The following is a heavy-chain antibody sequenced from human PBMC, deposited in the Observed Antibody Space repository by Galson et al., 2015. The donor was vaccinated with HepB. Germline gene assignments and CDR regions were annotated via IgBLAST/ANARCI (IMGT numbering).Heavy chain of an antibody. J-gene: IGHJ4*02. V-gene: IGHV4-31*03. CDR1: GGSISSGGYY. D-gene: IGHD3-10*01. CDR2: IYYSGST. Sequence: TLSLTCTVSGGSISSGGYYWSWIRQHPGKGLEWIGYIYYSGSTYYNPSLKSRVTISVDTSKNQFSLKLSSVTAADTAVYYCARDINRAGAGLFDYWGQGTLVTVSS. CDR3: ARDINRAGAGLFDY.